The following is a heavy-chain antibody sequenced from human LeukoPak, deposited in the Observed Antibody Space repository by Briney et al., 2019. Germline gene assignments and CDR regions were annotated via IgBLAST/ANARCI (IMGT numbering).Heavy chain of an antibody. CDR2: ISSSSSYI. D-gene: IGHD5-12*01. J-gene: IGHJ2*01. CDR3: AREGRRLRFRYFDL. Sequence: GGSLRLSCAASGFTFSSYSMNWVRQAPGKGLEGVSSISSSSSYIYYADSVKGRFTISRDNAKNSLYLQMNSLRAEDTAVYYCAREGRRLRFRYFDLWGRGTLVTVSS. V-gene: IGHV3-21*01. CDR1: GFTFSSYS.